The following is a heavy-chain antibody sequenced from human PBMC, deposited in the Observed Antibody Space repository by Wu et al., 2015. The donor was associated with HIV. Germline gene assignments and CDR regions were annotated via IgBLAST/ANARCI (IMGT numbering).Heavy chain of an antibody. D-gene: IGHD1-26*01. V-gene: IGHV1-2*02. CDR3: ARDLFLGGVGATTPGDYFQH. Sequence: QVQLVQSGAEVKKPGASVKVSCKASGYTFTGYYMHWVRQAPGQGLEWMGWINPNSGGTNYAQKFQGRVTMTRDTSISTAYMELSRLRSDDTAVYYCARDLFLGGVGATTPGDYFQHWGQGTLVTVSS. J-gene: IGHJ1*01. CDR2: INPNSGGT. CDR1: GYTFTGYY.